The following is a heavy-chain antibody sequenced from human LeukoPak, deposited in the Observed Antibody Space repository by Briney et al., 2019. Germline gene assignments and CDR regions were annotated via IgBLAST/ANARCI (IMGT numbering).Heavy chain of an antibody. J-gene: IGHJ3*02. D-gene: IGHD3-10*01. CDR1: GGTFSSYV. Sequence: SVKVSCKASGGTFSSYVISWVRQAPGQGLEWMGGIIPAFGPTNYAQRFQGRLTLTADVSASTAYMVLSSLTSDDTAVYYCAREGEPAMTLVRGEAFDIWGQGTMVIVSS. CDR2: IIPAFGPT. V-gene: IGHV1-69*13. CDR3: AREGEPAMTLVRGEAFDI.